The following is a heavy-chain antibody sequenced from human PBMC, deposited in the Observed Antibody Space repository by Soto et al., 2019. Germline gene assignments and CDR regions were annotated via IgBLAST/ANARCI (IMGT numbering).Heavy chain of an antibody. J-gene: IGHJ4*02. V-gene: IGHV5-51*01. CDR3: AKHEGSCMTTACSNFDY. CDR1: GFTFTSYR. CDR2: IYPGDTDS. Sequence: GESLKISCKGSGFTFTSYRIAWVRQMPGKGLEWMGIIYPGDTDSSYSPSFQVQVTISADKSINTAYLHGSSLKDSYAAIYYCAKHEGSCMTTACSNFDYWGQGTLVTVSS. D-gene: IGHD4-17*01.